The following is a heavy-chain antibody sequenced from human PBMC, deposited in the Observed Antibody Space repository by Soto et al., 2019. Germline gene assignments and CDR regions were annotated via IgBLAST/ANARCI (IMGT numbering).Heavy chain of an antibody. CDR1: GGSISSSSNH. J-gene: IGHJ4*02. CDR3: ATHPPYGPLDH. Sequence: QLQLQESGPGLVKPSETLSLTCTVSGGSISSSSNHRGWIRPPQGKGLEWIGNIYFIENTYYNPSLKCRVTTSVYTSKNQFSLRLTSVTAADTAVYYCATHPPYGPLDHWGQGTLVPVSS. D-gene: IGHD4-17*01. V-gene: IGHV4-39*01. CDR2: IYFIENT.